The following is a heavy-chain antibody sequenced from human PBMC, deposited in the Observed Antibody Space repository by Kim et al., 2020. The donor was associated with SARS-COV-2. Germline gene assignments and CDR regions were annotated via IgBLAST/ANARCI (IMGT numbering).Heavy chain of an antibody. CDR2: IYYSGST. J-gene: IGHJ4*01. Sequence: SETLSLTCTVSVGSISSYYWSWIRQPPGKGLEWIGYIYYSGSTNYNPSLKSRVTISVDTSKNQFSLKLSSVTAADTAVYYCARSDSFYSSGWYAEFDYWG. V-gene: IGHV4-59*13. CDR3: ARSDSFYSSGWYAEFDY. D-gene: IGHD6-19*01. CDR1: VGSISSYY.